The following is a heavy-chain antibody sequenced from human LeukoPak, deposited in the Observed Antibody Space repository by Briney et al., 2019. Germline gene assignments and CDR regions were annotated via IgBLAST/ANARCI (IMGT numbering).Heavy chain of an antibody. CDR1: GFTFSSYE. J-gene: IGHJ4*02. CDR3: ARLGYCSGGSCYSLDH. D-gene: IGHD2-15*01. CDR2: ISSSGSTI. V-gene: IGHV3-48*03. Sequence: GGSLRLSCAASGFTFSSYEMIWVRQAPGKGLEWVSYISSSGSTIFYADSMKGRFTTSRDNAKNSLYLQMKSLRAEDTAVYYCARLGYCSGGSCYSLDHWGQGTLVTVSP.